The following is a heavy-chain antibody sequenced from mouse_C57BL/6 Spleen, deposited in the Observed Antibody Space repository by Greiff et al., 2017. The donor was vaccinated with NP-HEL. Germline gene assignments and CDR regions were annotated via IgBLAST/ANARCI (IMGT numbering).Heavy chain of an antibody. D-gene: IGHD2-4*01. Sequence: VQLQQSGAELVMPGASVKLSCKASGYTFTSYWMHWVKQRPGQGLEWIGEIDPSDSYTNYNQKFKGKSTLTVDKSSSTAYMQLSSLTSEDSAVYYCARLGDYDDYAMDYWGQGTSVTVSS. V-gene: IGHV1-69*01. J-gene: IGHJ4*01. CDR3: ARLGDYDDYAMDY. CDR2: IDPSDSYT. CDR1: GYTFTSYW.